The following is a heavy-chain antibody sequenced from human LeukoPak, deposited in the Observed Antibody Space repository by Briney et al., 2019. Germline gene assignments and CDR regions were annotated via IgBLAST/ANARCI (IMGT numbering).Heavy chain of an antibody. Sequence: PGGSLRLSCAASGFTFSSYAMSWVRQAPGKGLEWVSAISGSGGSTYYADSVKGRFTISRDNSKNTLYLQMNSLRAEDTAVYYCAKARAPYYDILTGYEYWGQGTLVTVSS. CDR2: ISGSGGST. V-gene: IGHV3-23*01. J-gene: IGHJ4*02. D-gene: IGHD3-9*01. CDR1: GFTFSSYA. CDR3: AKARAPYYDILTGYEY.